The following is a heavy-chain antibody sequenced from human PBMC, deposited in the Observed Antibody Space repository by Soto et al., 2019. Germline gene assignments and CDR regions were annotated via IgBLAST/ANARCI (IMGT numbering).Heavy chain of an antibody. D-gene: IGHD3-22*01. V-gene: IGHV4-39*01. CDR1: GGSISSSSYY. Sequence: PSETLSLTCTVSGGSISSSSYYWGWIRQPPGKVLEWIGSIYYSGSTYYNPSLKSRLTISVDTSKNQFSLKLSSVTAADTAVYYCARHAYDSSGPFSHYFDYWGQGTLVTVSS. CDR2: IYYSGST. CDR3: ARHAYDSSGPFSHYFDY. J-gene: IGHJ4*02.